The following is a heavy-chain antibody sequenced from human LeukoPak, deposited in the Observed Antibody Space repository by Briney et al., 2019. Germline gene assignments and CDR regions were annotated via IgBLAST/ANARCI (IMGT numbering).Heavy chain of an antibody. CDR3: ASLAVAGTNYYYYYMDV. CDR1: GGSFSGYY. CDR2: INHSGST. Sequence: SETLSLTCAVYGGSFSGYYWSWTRQPPGKGLEWIGEINHSGSTNYNPSLKSRVTISVDTSKNQFSLKLSSVTAADTAVYYCASLAVAGTNYYYYYMDVWGKGTTVTVSS. D-gene: IGHD6-19*01. V-gene: IGHV4-34*01. J-gene: IGHJ6*03.